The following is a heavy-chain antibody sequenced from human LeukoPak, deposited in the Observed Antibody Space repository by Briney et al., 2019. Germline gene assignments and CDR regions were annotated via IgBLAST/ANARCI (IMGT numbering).Heavy chain of an antibody. D-gene: IGHD1-26*01. CDR2: ISSSSS. CDR3: ARGSDFDY. CDR1: GFTFSSFS. Sequence: GGSLRLSCAASGFTFSSFSMNWVRQAPGKGLEWVSSISSSSSYADSVKGRFTTSRDNAKNSLYLQMNSLRAEDTAVYYCARGSDFDYWGQGTLVTVPS. J-gene: IGHJ4*02. V-gene: IGHV3-21*01.